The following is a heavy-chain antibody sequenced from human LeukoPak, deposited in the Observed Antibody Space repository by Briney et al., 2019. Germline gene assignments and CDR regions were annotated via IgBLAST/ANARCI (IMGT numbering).Heavy chain of an antibody. CDR2: INPNSGGT. CDR1: GYTFTGYY. J-gene: IGHJ4*02. Sequence: ASVKVSRKASGYTFTGYYMHWVRQAPGQGLEWMGWINPNSGGTNYAQKFQGRVTMTRDTSISTAYMELSRLRSDDTAVYYCAREFGGSSAGYFDYWGQGTLVTVSS. V-gene: IGHV1-2*02. D-gene: IGHD2-15*01. CDR3: AREFGGSSAGYFDY.